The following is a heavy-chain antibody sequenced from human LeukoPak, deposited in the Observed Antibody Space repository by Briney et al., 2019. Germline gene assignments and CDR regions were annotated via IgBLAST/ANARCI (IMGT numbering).Heavy chain of an antibody. CDR3: ARGLFRITMVRGVMFDY. Sequence: SETLSLTCAVCGGSFSGYYWSWIRQPPGKGVEWIGEINHSGSTNYNPSLKSRVTISVDTSKNQFSLKLSSVTAADTAVYYCARGLFRITMVRGVMFDYWGQGTLVTVSS. V-gene: IGHV4-34*01. CDR1: GGSFSGYY. CDR2: INHSGST. D-gene: IGHD3-10*01. J-gene: IGHJ4*02.